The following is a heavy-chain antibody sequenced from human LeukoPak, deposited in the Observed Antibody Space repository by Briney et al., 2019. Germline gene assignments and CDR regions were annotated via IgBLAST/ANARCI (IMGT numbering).Heavy chain of an antibody. CDR2: IGSGSDGI. CDR1: GFSFSGSA. V-gene: IGHV3-48*01. J-gene: IGHJ4*02. Sequence: GGSLRLSCAASGFSFSGSAMSWVRQAPGKGLEWVSYIGSGSDGIQYADSVKGRFTISRDNGKNLLFLELKSLRGEDTAVYFCAREIPGRIAADCWGQGTLVTVSS. D-gene: IGHD2-15*01. CDR3: AREIPGRIAADC.